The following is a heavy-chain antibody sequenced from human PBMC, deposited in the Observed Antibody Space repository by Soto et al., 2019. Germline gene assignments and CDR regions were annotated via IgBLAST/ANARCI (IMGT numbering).Heavy chain of an antibody. J-gene: IGHJ6*02. CDR2: IDYSGST. CDR3: ASVPYYDFWSGSRSPSYYYYGIDV. D-gene: IGHD3-3*01. Sequence: TSETLSLTCTVSGGSVSSRTYYWAWIRQSPGKGLEWIGNIDYSGSTYDNPSLKSRVIMSVDTSRNQFSLKLSSVTAADTAVYYCASVPYYDFWSGSRSPSYYYYGIDVWGQGTTVTVSS. V-gene: IGHV4-39*01. CDR1: GGSVSSRTYY.